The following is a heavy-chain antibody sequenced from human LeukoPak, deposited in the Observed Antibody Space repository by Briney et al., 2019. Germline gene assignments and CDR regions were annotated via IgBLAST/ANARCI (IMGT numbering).Heavy chain of an antibody. Sequence: ASVKVSCKASGYTFTDYYMHWVRQAPGQGLEWTGWINPNSGGTNYAQKFQGRVSMTRDTSINTVYMELSSLRSDDTAVYYCARRSSSSWYDYWGQGTLVTVSS. CDR3: ARRSSSSWYDY. D-gene: IGHD6-13*01. V-gene: IGHV1-2*02. J-gene: IGHJ4*02. CDR2: INPNSGGT. CDR1: GYTFTDYY.